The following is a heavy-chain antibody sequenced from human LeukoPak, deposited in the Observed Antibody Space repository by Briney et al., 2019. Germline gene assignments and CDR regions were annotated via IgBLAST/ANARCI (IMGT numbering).Heavy chain of an antibody. J-gene: IGHJ4*02. Sequence: GGSLRLSCAASGFTVSSNFMSWVRQAPGKGLEWVSLIYSGGSTSYADSVKGRFTFSRDNSKNTLYLQMNSLRAEDTAVYYCARDRVNWNDVGGLFDYWGQGTLVTVSS. V-gene: IGHV3-53*01. CDR2: IYSGGST. CDR3: ARDRVNWNDVGGLFDY. CDR1: GFTVSSNF. D-gene: IGHD1-1*01.